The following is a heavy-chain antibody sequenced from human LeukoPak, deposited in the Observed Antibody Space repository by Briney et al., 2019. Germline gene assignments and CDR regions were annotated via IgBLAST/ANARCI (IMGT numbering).Heavy chain of an antibody. D-gene: IGHD3-22*01. CDR2: ITGGGGST. V-gene: IGHV3-64D*06. J-gene: IGHJ4*02. Sequence: GGSLRLSCSASGFTFSTYFMHWVRQAPGKGLECVSAITGGGGSTYYADSVKGRFTISRDNSKNTLYLQMSSLRAEDTAIYYCVTNQRGGSSGYYDSWGQGTLVTVSS. CDR3: VTNQRGGSSGYYDS. CDR1: GFTFSTYF.